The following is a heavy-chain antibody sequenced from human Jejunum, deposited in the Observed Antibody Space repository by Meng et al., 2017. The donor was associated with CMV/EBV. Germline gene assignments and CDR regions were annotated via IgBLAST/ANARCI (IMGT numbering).Heavy chain of an antibody. CDR3: ARGRGNQPLFDF. J-gene: IGHJ4*02. CDR2: LIAVFDKT. CDR1: GGSFSTHT. V-gene: IGHV1-69*13. D-gene: IGHD2/OR15-2a*01. Sequence: QVQLVQSGAEVKTPGSSVKVACKTSGGSFSTHTFSWVRQAPGQGLEWMGGLIAVFDKTKAAPRFQDRVTFTADESTSTAYMELSSLTFEDTAVYFCARGRGNQPLFDFWGQGTLVTVSS.